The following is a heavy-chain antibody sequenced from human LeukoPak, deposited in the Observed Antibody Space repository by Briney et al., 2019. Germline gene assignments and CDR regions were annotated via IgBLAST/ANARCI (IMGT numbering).Heavy chain of an antibody. CDR3: AKRGSCSGGSCKNYFEY. CDR1: GFTFSSYA. D-gene: IGHD2-15*01. J-gene: IGHJ4*02. CDR2: ISGSGGST. Sequence: GGSLRLSCAVSGFTFSSYAMSWVRQAPGKGLEWVSAISGSGGSTYYADSVKGRFTISRDNSKNTLYLQMNSLRAEDTAVYYCAKRGSCSGGSCKNYFEYWGQGALVTVSS. V-gene: IGHV3-23*01.